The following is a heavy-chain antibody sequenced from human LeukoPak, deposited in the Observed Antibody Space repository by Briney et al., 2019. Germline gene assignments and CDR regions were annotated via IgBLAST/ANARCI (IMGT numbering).Heavy chain of an antibody. CDR3: ARGLDYYGSGSYYNS. D-gene: IGHD3-10*01. CDR2: TNHSGST. Sequence: SETLSLTCAVYGGSSSGYYWSWIRHPPGKGLEWIGETNHSGSTNYNPSLKRRVTISVDKSKNQFSLKLSSATAADTAVYYCARGLDYYGSGSYYNSWGQGTLVTVSS. J-gene: IGHJ4*02. CDR1: GGSSSGYY. V-gene: IGHV4-34*01.